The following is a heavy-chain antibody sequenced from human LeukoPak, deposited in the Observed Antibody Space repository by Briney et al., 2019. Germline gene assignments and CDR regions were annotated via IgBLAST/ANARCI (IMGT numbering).Heavy chain of an antibody. CDR3: ARRAGAYSHPYDY. J-gene: IGHJ4*02. D-gene: IGHD4/OR15-4a*01. Sequence: GGSLRLSCTASGFTFSSYAMSWVRQAPGKGLEWVSAISGSGGSTYYADSVKGRFTISRDNSKNTLYLQMNSLRAEDTAVYYCARRAGAYSHPYDYWGQGTLVTVSS. CDR2: ISGSGGST. V-gene: IGHV3-23*01. CDR1: GFTFSSYA.